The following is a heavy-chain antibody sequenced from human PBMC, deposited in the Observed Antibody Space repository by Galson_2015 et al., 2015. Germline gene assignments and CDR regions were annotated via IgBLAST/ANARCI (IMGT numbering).Heavy chain of an antibody. Sequence: SVKVSCKASGYTFTAYFMHWVRQAPGRGLEWMGWTNPKTGGTSYAQKFQGRVTMTRDTSTNTAYMELRQLTSDDTAMYYCARDLPVASHAFDIWGHGTMVTVSS. D-gene: IGHD5-12*01. J-gene: IGHJ3*02. CDR1: GYTFTAYF. V-gene: IGHV1-2*02. CDR3: ARDLPVASHAFDI. CDR2: TNPKTGGT.